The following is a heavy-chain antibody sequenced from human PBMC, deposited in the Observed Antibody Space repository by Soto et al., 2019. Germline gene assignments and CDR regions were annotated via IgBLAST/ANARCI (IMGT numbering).Heavy chain of an antibody. Sequence: GSLRLSCAASGFTFSSYAMSWVRQAPGKGLEWVSAISGSGGSTYYADSVKGRFTISRDNSKNTLYLQMNSLRAEDTAVYYCAKDPRMGIAAAGRGWFDPWGQGTLVTVSS. CDR3: AKDPRMGIAAAGRGWFDP. V-gene: IGHV3-23*01. CDR2: ISGSGGST. CDR1: GFTFSSYA. J-gene: IGHJ5*02. D-gene: IGHD6-13*01.